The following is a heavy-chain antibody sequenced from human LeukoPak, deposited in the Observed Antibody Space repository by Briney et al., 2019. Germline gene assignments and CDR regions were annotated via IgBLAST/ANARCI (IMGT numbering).Heavy chain of an antibody. CDR3: AREKPICSGGSCPIDY. Sequence: GGSLRLSCAASGFTFSSYSMNWVRQAPGKGLEWVSSISSSSSYIYYADSVKGRFTISRDNAKNSLYLQMNSLRAEDTAVYYCAREKPICSGGSCPIDYWGQGTLVTVSS. CDR1: GFTFSSYS. D-gene: IGHD2-15*01. V-gene: IGHV3-21*01. J-gene: IGHJ4*02. CDR2: ISSSSSYI.